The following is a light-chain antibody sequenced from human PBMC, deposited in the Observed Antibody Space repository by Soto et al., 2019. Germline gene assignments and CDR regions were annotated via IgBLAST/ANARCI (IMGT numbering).Light chain of an antibody. V-gene: IGKV3D-20*02. CDR3: QQRSRAIT. CDR2: GAS. Sequence: EIVLTQSPCTLSFSPGERATLSCRASQSVSSSYLAWYQQKPGQAPRLLIYGASSRATGIPDRFSGSGSGTDFTLTISSLEPEDFAVYYCQQRSRAITFGQGTRLEIK. J-gene: IGKJ5*01. CDR1: QSVSSSY.